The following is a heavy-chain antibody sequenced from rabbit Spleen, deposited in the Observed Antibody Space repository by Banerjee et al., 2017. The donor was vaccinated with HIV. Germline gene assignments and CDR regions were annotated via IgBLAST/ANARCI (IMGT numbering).Heavy chain of an antibody. CDR3: ARDQGYSYNFATGDFDL. D-gene: IGHD6-1*01. Sequence: QEQLEESGGDLVKPGASLTLTCIASGVSFSGNSYMCWVRQAPGKGLEWIACIDDGDGSTYYASWAKGRFSSSKTSSTTVTLQMTSLTAADTAIYFCARDQGYSYNFATGDFDLWGQGTLVTVS. CDR1: GVSFSGNSY. V-gene: IGHV1S45*01. CDR2: IDDGDGST. J-gene: IGHJ4*01.